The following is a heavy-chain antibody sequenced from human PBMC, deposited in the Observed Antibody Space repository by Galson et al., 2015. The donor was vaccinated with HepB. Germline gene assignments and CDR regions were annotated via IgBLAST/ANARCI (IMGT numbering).Heavy chain of an antibody. J-gene: IGHJ6*03. CDR2: ISWNNGTI. CDR1: GFTFDDYA. D-gene: IGHD3-10*01. CDR3: AKDTMVHGYYYYYMDV. Sequence: SLRLSCAASGFTFDDYAMHWVRQAPGKGLEWVSGISWNNGTIGYADSVKGRFTISRDNAKNSLYLQMNSLRAEDTALYYCAKDTMVHGYYYYYMDVWGKGTTVTVSS. V-gene: IGHV3-9*01.